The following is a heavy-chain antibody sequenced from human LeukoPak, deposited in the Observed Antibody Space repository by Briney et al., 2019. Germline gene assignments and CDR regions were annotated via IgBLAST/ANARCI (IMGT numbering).Heavy chain of an antibody. J-gene: IGHJ4*02. Sequence: GGSLRHPCAASGFTFCISWMHCLRHAPGEGGVWFSRLTSDGSSTRSADSVEGRLTIYRDNAKNTLYLQMNSLRDEDTAVYYCSRDLGIREGLPGYFDCWGQGTLVTVSS. CDR1: GFTFCISW. CDR2: LTSDGSST. V-gene: IGHV3-74*01. D-gene: IGHD3-3*01. CDR3: SRDLGIREGLPGYFDC.